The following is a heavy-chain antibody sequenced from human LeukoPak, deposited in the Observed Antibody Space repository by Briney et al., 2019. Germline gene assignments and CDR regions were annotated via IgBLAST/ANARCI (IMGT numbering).Heavy chain of an antibody. Sequence: SETLSLTCTVSGGSISSYYWNWIRQPPGKGLEWIGYIYYSGSTNYNPSLKSRVTISIDTSKSQFSLKLSSVTAADTAVYYCARRGTNRGARDYYGMDVWGQGTTVTVSS. J-gene: IGHJ6*02. CDR1: GGSISSYY. CDR3: ARRGTNRGARDYYGMDV. V-gene: IGHV4-59*01. CDR2: IYYSGST. D-gene: IGHD1-1*01.